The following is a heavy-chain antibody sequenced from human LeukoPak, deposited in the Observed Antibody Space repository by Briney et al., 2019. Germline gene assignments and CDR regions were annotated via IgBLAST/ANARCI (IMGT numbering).Heavy chain of an antibody. CDR2: ISSSSSYI. V-gene: IGHV3-21*01. D-gene: IGHD3-16*01. Sequence: GGSLRLSCATSGFIFSNYAVNWVRQAPGKGLEWVSSISSSSSYIYYADSVKGRFTISRDNAKNSLYLQMNSLRAEDTAVYYCAREGGLIRAWGQGTLVTVSS. CDR1: GFIFSNYA. CDR3: AREGGLIRA. J-gene: IGHJ5*02.